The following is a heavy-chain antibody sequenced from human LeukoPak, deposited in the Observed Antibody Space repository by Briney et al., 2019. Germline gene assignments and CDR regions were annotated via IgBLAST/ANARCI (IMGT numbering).Heavy chain of an antibody. V-gene: IGHV4-34*01. J-gene: IGHJ4*02. CDR2: INHSGST. Sequence: SETLSLTCAVYGGSFSGYYWSWIRQPPGKGLEWIGEINHSGSTNYNPSLKSRVTISVDTSKNQFSLKLSSVTTADTAVYYCASTRIAAAGTYDYWGQGTLVTVSS. CDR3: ASTRIAAAGTYDY. D-gene: IGHD6-13*01. CDR1: GGSFSGYY.